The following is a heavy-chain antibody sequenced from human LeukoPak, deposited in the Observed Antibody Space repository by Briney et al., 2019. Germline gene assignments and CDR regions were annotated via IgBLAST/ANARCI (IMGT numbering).Heavy chain of an antibody. CDR3: ARGVVVVTAARWVNWFDP. Sequence: GGSLRLSCAASGFTFSYYAIHWVRQAPGKGLEWVAVIWYDGSNKYYADSVKGRFTISRDNSKNTLYLQMNSLRAEDTAVYYCARGVVVVTAARWVNWFDPWGQGTLVTVSS. CDR1: GFTFSYYA. V-gene: IGHV3-33*08. CDR2: IWYDGSNK. J-gene: IGHJ5*02. D-gene: IGHD2-21*02.